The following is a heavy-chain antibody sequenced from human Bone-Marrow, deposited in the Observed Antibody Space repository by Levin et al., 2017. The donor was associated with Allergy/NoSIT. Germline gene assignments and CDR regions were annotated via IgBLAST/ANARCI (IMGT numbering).Heavy chain of an antibody. Sequence: VASVKVSCAASGFTFSSYWMSWVRQAPGKGLEWVANIKQDGSEKYYVDSVKGRFTISRDNAKNSLYLQMNSLRAEDTAVYYCAREGRCSGGSCDDYYYYGMDVWGQGTTVTVSS. CDR1: GFTFSSYW. CDR2: IKQDGSEK. V-gene: IGHV3-7*01. CDR3: AREGRCSGGSCDDYYYYGMDV. D-gene: IGHD2-15*01. J-gene: IGHJ6*02.